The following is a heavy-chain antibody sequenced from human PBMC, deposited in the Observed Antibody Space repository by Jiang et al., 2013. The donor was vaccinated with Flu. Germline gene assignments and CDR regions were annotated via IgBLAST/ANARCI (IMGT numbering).Heavy chain of an antibody. J-gene: IGHJ4*02. D-gene: IGHD5-12*01. V-gene: IGHV1-3*01. CDR2: INAGNGNT. CDR3: ARATGSGYDYGLDGY. Sequence: SVKVSCKASGYTFTSYAMHWVRQAPGQRLEWMGWINAGNGNTKYSQKLKGRVTMTTDTSTSTAYMELRSLRSDDTAVYYCARATGSGYDYGLDGYWGQGTLVTVSS. CDR1: GYTFTSYA.